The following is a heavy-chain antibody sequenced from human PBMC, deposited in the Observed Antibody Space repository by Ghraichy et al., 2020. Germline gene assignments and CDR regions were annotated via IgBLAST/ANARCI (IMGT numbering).Heavy chain of an antibody. CDR2: IGTAGDH. CDR1: GFTFSSYD. J-gene: IGHJ4*02. V-gene: IGHV3-13*05. Sequence: GALRLSCAASGFTFSSYDMHWVRQATGKGLEWVSAIGTAGDHYYPGSVKGRFTISRENAKNSLYLQMNSLRAGDTAVYYCARDRGDGVFDYWGQGTLVTVSS. CDR3: ARDRGDGVFDY. D-gene: IGHD3-10*01.